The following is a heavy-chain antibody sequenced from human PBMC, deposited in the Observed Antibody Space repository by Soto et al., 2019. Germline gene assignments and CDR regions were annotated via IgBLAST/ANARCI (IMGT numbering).Heavy chain of an antibody. Sequence: QVQLVQSGAEVKKPGSSVKVSCMASGGTFTNFGFSWVRQAPGQGLEWMGGILPPFHTTNFAQKFQGRVTITADESTSTANRGLSSLTSEDTAVYYCARGTAMVTTSQDDFYYGMDVWGPGTTVTVSS. CDR1: GGTFTNFG. D-gene: IGHD5-18*01. J-gene: IGHJ6*02. V-gene: IGHV1-69*01. CDR3: ARGTAMVTTSQDDFYYGMDV. CDR2: ILPPFHTT.